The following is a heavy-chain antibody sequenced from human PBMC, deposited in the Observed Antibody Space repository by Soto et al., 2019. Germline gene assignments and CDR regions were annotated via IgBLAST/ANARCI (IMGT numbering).Heavy chain of an antibody. CDR2: IYYSGST. CDR1: GGSISSGDYY. Sequence: QVQLQESGPGLVKPSQTLSLTCTVSGGSISSGDYYWSWIRQPPGKGLEWIGYIYYSGSTYYNPSLNSRVTISVDTSKNQFSLKLSSVTAADTAVYYCARGFSYYYDSSGYPSYYFDYWGQGTLVTVSS. CDR3: ARGFSYYYDSSGYPSYYFDY. V-gene: IGHV4-30-4*01. J-gene: IGHJ4*02. D-gene: IGHD3-22*01.